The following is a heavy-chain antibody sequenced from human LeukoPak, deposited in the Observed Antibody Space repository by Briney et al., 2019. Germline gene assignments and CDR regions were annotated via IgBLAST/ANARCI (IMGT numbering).Heavy chain of an antibody. J-gene: IGHJ3*02. Sequence: GGSLRLSCEGSGFTFSNYGMNWVRQGPGKGLQWVSYIGAGGAIYYADSVKGRFTISRDNAKNSLYLQLNSLRAEDTAVYYCARDMRGYNGAFDMWGQGTMVTVSS. V-gene: IGHV3-48*03. CDR1: GFTFSNYG. D-gene: IGHD5-24*01. CDR2: IGAGGAI. CDR3: ARDMRGYNGAFDM.